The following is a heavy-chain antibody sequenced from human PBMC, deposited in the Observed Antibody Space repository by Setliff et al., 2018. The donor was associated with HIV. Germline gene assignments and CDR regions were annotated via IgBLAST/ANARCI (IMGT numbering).Heavy chain of an antibody. CDR1: GASVSSHF. J-gene: IGHJ6*02. CDR3: ARLGSGWSDSYYYAMDI. D-gene: IGHD6-19*01. V-gene: IGHV4-59*02. Sequence: PSETLSLTCSVSGASVSSHFWTWIRQPPGKGLEWIGSFSHSGTINCNPSLKSRVTISVDTSKNQFSLKLSSVTAADTAVYYCARLGSGWSDSYYYAMDIWGQGTTVTVSS. CDR2: FSHSGTI.